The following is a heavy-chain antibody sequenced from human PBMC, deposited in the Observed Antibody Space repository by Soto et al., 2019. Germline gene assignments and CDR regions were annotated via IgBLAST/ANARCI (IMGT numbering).Heavy chain of an antibody. J-gene: IGHJ5*02. CDR3: ARLWVGATTEGWFDP. D-gene: IGHD1-26*01. V-gene: IGHV4-39*01. CDR1: GGSISSSSYY. Sequence: PSETLSLTCTVSGGSISSSSYYWGWIRQPPGRGLEWIGSIYYSGSTYYNPSLKSRVTISVDTSKNQFSLKLSSVTAAGTAVYYCARLWVGATTEGWFDPWGQGTLVTVSS. CDR2: IYYSGST.